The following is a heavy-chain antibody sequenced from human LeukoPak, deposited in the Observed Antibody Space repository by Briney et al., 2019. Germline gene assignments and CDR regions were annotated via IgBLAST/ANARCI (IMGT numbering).Heavy chain of an antibody. Sequence: SETLSLTCAVYGGSFSGYYWSWIRQPPGKGLEWIGEINHSGSTNYNPSLKSRVTISVDTSKNQFSLKLSSVTAADTAVYYCARGLYSSGLDLSPYYFDYWGQGTLVTVSS. CDR3: ARGLYSSGLDLSPYYFDY. V-gene: IGHV4-34*01. CDR2: INHSGST. J-gene: IGHJ4*02. CDR1: GGSFSGYY. D-gene: IGHD3-22*01.